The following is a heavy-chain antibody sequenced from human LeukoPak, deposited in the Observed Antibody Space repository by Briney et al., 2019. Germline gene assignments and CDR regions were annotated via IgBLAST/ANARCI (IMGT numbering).Heavy chain of an antibody. CDR3: ARGSSYYYYDSSGYYPIDF. Sequence: GRSLRLSCAASGFTFSSYAMHWVRQAPGKGLEWVAVISYDGSNKYYADSVKGRFTISRDNSKSTLYLQMNSLRAEDTAVYYCARGSSYYYYDSSGYYPIDFWGQGTLVTVSS. V-gene: IGHV3-30*04. CDR1: GFTFSSYA. J-gene: IGHJ4*02. CDR2: ISYDGSNK. D-gene: IGHD3-22*01.